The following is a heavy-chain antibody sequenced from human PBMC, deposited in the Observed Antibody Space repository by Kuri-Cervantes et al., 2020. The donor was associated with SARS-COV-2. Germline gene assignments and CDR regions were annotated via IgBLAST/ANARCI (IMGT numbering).Heavy chain of an antibody. CDR3: AKDIIAAAGMTIDY. D-gene: IGHD6-13*01. Sequence: LSLTCAASGFTFDDYAMHWVRQAPGKGLECVSGISCNSGSIGYADSVKGRFTISRDNAQNSLYLQMNSLRAEDTALYYCAKDIIAAAGMTIDYWGQGTLVTVSS. CDR2: ISCNSGSI. CDR1: GFTFDDYA. J-gene: IGHJ4*02. V-gene: IGHV3-9*01.